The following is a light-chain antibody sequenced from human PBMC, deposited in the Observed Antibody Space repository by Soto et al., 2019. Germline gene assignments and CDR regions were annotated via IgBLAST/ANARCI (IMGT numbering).Light chain of an antibody. J-gene: IGKJ2*01. V-gene: IGKV3-20*01. CDR3: QHFGGSPPRYT. Sequence: EIVLTQSPGTLSLSPGERATLSCRASQSVSSSYLAWYQQKPGQAPRLLIFGSSKRATDIPDRFSGSGSGTDFTLTISRLDPEDFAVYHCQHFGGSPPRYTFGEGTKLEIK. CDR1: QSVSSSY. CDR2: GSS.